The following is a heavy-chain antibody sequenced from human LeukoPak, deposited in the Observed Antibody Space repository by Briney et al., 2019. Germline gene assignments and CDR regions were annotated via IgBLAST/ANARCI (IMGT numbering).Heavy chain of an antibody. D-gene: IGHD3-10*01. J-gene: IGHJ4*02. CDR2: ITAYNGNT. CDR3: GRWWFGEKRIDY. V-gene: IGHV1-18*01. Sequence: GASVKVSCKASGYTFTTYGISWVRQAPGQGLEWMGWITAYNGNTNYAQKLQGRVTMTTDTSTSTAYMELRSLRFDDTAVYYCGRWWFGEKRIDYWGQGTLVTVSS. CDR1: GYTFTTYG.